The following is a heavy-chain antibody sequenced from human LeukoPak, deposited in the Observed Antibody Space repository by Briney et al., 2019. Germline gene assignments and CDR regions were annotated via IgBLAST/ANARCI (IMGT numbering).Heavy chain of an antibody. Sequence: SGTLSLTCAVSGGSISSSNWWSWVRQPPGKGLEWIGEIYHSGSTNYNPSLKSRVTISVDKSKNQFSLKLSSVTAADTAVYYCARDARTGPYDSTSYYFDYWGQGTLVTVSS. V-gene: IGHV4-4*02. J-gene: IGHJ4*02. D-gene: IGHD3-22*01. CDR1: GGSISSSNW. CDR2: IYHSGST. CDR3: ARDARTGPYDSTSYYFDY.